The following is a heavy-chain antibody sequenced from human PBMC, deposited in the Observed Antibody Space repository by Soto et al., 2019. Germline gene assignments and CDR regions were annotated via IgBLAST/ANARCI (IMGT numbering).Heavy chain of an antibody. CDR3: ARSSGIHLPFAF. Sequence: QVQLVQSGAEVKKPGASVKVSCKASGYTFTSYYMHWVRQAPGQGLEWMGIIYPIGGRTTYAQNSQGRVTMARDTSTSTVYMELSRLRSEDTAVYYCARSSGIHLPFAFWGQGTLVTVSS. CDR2: IYPIGGRT. J-gene: IGHJ4*02. CDR1: GYTFTSYY. V-gene: IGHV1-46*03. D-gene: IGHD3-10*01.